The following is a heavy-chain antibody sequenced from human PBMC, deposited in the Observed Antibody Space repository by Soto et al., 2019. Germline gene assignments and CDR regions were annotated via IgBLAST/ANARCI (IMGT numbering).Heavy chain of an antibody. J-gene: IGHJ4*02. CDR2: IWYDGSNK. CDR1: GFTFSSYG. CDR3: ARQKLLWFGESWYSYYFDY. V-gene: IGHV3-33*01. Sequence: GGSLRLSCAASGFTFSSYGMHWVRQAPGKGLEWVAVIWYDGSNKYYADSVKGRFTISRDNSKNTLYLQMNSLRAEDTAVYYCARQKLLWFGESWYSYYFDYWGQGTLVTVSS. D-gene: IGHD3-10*01.